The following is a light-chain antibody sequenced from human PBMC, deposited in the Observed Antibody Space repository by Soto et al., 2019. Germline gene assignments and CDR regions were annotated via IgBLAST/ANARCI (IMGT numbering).Light chain of an antibody. CDR2: DDS. V-gene: IGLV3-21*02. CDR3: QVWDSSRKV. CDR1: NIGSKS. Sequence: SYELTQPPSVSVAPGQTARITCGGNNIGSKSVHWYQQKPGQAPVLGVYDDSDRPSGIPERFSGSNSGNTATLTISRVEAGDEADYYCQVWDSSRKVFGGGTKLTVL. J-gene: IGLJ2*01.